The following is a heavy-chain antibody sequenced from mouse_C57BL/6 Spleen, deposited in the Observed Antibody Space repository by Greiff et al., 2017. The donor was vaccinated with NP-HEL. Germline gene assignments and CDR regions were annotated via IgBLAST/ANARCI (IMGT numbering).Heavy chain of an antibody. J-gene: IGHJ2*01. V-gene: IGHV10-1*01. D-gene: IGHD1-1*01. CDR2: IRSKSNNYAT. CDR3: VRAYGSSYGFDY. Sequence: DVMLVESGGGLVQPKGSLKLSCAASGFSFNTYAMNWVRQAPGKGLEWVARIRSKSNNYATYYADSVKDRFTISRDDSESMLYLQMNNLKTEDTAMYYCVRAYGSSYGFDYWGQGTTLSVSS. CDR1: GFSFNTYA.